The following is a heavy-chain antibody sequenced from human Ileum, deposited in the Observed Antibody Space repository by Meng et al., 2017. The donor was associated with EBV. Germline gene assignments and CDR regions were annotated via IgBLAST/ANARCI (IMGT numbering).Heavy chain of an antibody. V-gene: IGHV4-34*01. J-gene: IGHJ5*02. CDR1: GGSFNDYY. Sequence: QVRLQQWGTGLLKPSETLSLTCPVYGGSFNDYYWTWLRQPPGKGLEWIGEIDQSGYTKFNPSLSSRATISRDTSNNQFSLRLNSVTAADTALYYCARYGRCNGNSFYCFDPWGQGTLVTVSS. CDR3: ARYGRCNGNSFYCFDP. CDR2: IDQSGYT. D-gene: IGHD4-23*01.